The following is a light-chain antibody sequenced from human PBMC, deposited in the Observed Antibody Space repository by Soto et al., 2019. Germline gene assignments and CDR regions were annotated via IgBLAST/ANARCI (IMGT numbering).Light chain of an antibody. Sequence: EIVLTQSPATLSLSPGERATLSCRASQSVSSSYLVWYQQKPGQAPRLLIYGASSRATGIPDRFSGSGSGPSGSLTISRLEPDGFAVYYCQQYCSSPPITFGQGTRLEIK. J-gene: IGKJ5*01. CDR3: QQYCSSPPIT. CDR1: QSVSSSY. CDR2: GAS. V-gene: IGKV3-20*01.